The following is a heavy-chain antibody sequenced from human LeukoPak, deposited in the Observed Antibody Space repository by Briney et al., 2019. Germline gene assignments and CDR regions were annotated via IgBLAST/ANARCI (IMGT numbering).Heavy chain of an antibody. CDR1: GGTFSSYA. CDR2: IIPIFGTA. D-gene: IGHD3-10*01. Sequence: SVKVSCKASGGTFSSYAISWVRQAPGQGLEWMGGIIPIFGTANYAQKFQGRVTITADESTSTAYMELSSLRSEDTAVYYCASLEGDYYGSGSYHMTDGGDYWGQGTLVTVSS. CDR3: ASLEGDYYGSGSYHMTDGGDY. J-gene: IGHJ4*02. V-gene: IGHV1-69*13.